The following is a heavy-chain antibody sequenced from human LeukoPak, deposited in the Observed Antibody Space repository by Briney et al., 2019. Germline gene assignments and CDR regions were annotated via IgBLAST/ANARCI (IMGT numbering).Heavy chain of an antibody. V-gene: IGHV1-2*02. Sequence: ASVKVSCKASGYSFTGYYIHWVRQAPGQGLEWMGWINPNSGDTNYAQMFQGRVTMTRDTSTSTAYMEVSGLRSDDTAVYYCARVRQWLGNWFDPWGQGTLVTASS. CDR1: GYSFTGYY. J-gene: IGHJ5*02. CDR2: INPNSGDT. D-gene: IGHD6-19*01. CDR3: ARVRQWLGNWFDP.